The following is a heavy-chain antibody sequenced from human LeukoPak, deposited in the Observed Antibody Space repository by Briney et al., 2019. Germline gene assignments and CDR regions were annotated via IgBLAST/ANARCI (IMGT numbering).Heavy chain of an antibody. V-gene: IGHV4-61*08. J-gene: IGHJ4*02. CDR3: ARDYYDSSGYYLFDY. CDR1: GGSISSDDYY. D-gene: IGHD3-22*01. Sequence: SETLSLTCTVSGGSISSDDYYWSWIRQPPGKGLEWIGYIYYSGSTNYNPPLKSRVTISVDTSKNQFSLKLSSVTAADTAVYYCARDYYDSSGYYLFDYWGQGTLVTVSS. CDR2: IYYSGST.